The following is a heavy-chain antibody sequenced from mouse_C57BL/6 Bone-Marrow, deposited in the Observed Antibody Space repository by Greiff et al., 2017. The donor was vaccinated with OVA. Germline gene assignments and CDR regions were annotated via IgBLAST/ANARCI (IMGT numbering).Heavy chain of an antibody. J-gene: IGHJ3*01. CDR3: ADGYHVRCAY. CDR1: GYTFTSYG. V-gene: IGHV1-81*01. D-gene: IGHD2-3*01. Sequence: QVQLKESGAELARPGASVKLSCKASGYTFTSYGISWVKQRTGQGLEWIGEIYPRSGNTYYNEKFKGKATLTADKSSSTAYMELRSLTSEDSAVYFCADGYHVRCAYWGQGTLVTVSA. CDR2: IYPRSGNT.